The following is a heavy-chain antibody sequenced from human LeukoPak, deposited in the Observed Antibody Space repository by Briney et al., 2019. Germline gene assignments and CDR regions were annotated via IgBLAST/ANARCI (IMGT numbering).Heavy chain of an antibody. CDR1: GYTFTSYD. J-gene: IGHJ4*02. V-gene: IGHV1-8*01. CDR3: ARARCSSTSSYRRENMKSQY. D-gene: IGHD2-2*01. Sequence: GASVKVSCKASGYTFTSYDINWVRQATGQGLEWMGWMNHNSGNTGYAQKFQGRVTMTRNTSISTAYMELSSLRSEDTAVYYCARARCSSTSSYRRENMKSQYWGQGTLVTVSS. CDR2: MNHNSGNT.